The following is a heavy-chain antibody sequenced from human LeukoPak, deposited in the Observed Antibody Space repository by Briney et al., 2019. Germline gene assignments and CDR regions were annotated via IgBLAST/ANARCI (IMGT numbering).Heavy chain of an antibody. Sequence: GASVKVSCKASGYTFTSYGISWVRQAPGQGLEWMGWISAYNGNTNYAQKLQGRVTMTTDTSTSTAYMELRSLGSDDTAVYYCARVRGGLVTMVRGVSPPFDYWGQGTLVTVSS. D-gene: IGHD3-10*01. V-gene: IGHV1-18*01. CDR2: ISAYNGNT. CDR1: GYTFTSYG. J-gene: IGHJ4*02. CDR3: ARVRGGLVTMVRGVSPPFDY.